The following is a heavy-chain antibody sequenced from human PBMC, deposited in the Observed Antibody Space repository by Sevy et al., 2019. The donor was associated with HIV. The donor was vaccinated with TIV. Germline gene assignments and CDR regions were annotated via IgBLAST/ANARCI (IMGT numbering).Heavy chain of an antibody. CDR2: IWYDGSNK. Sequence: GGSPRLSCAASGFTFSSYGMHWVRQAPGKGLEWVAVIWYDGSNKYYADSVKGRFTISRDNSKNTLYLQMNSLRAEDTAVYYCARDNRVGAPNYYYYGIDVWGQGTTVTVSS. V-gene: IGHV3-33*01. J-gene: IGHJ6*02. CDR1: GFTFSSYG. D-gene: IGHD1-26*01. CDR3: ARDNRVGAPNYYYYGIDV.